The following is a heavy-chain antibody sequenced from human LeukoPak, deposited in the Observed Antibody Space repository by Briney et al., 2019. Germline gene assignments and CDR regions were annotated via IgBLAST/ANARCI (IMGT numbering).Heavy chain of an antibody. CDR1: GLTVTDNY. CDR3: ARTNTVYGDFDY. J-gene: IGHJ4*02. V-gene: IGHV3-53*01. CDR2: IFPDGRT. Sequence: GGSLRLSCAASGLTVTDNYFSWVRQAPGKGLEWVSVIFPDGRTYHADSVKGRFTISRDRPKNTLLLQMNSLRADDTALYHCARTNTVYGDFDYWGQGILVTVSS. D-gene: IGHD2/OR15-2a*01.